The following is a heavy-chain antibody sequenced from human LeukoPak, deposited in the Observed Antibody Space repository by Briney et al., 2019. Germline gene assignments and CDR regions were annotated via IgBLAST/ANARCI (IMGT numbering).Heavy chain of an antibody. Sequence: SQTLSLTCAVSGDSVSTNSATWNWIRQSPSRGLEWLGRTYYRSKWYNDYAVSVKSRITINPDTSKNQFSLQLNSVTPEDTAVYYCARDQGLGRYAFDIWGQGTMVTVSS. V-gene: IGHV6-1*01. CDR1: GDSVSTNSAT. D-gene: IGHD7-27*01. J-gene: IGHJ3*02. CDR2: TYYRSKWYN. CDR3: ARDQGLGRYAFDI.